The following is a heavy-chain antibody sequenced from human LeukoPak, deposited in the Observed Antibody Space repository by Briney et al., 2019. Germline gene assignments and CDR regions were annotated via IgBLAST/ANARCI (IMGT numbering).Heavy chain of an antibody. CDR1: GFTFSSYW. Sequence: GGSLRLSCAASGFTFSSYWMSWVRQAPGKGLEWVANIKQDGSEKYYVDSVKGRFTISRDNAKNSLYLQMNSLRAEDTAVYYCARGPAAAGTGYYYMDVWGKGTTVTISS. V-gene: IGHV3-7*01. D-gene: IGHD6-13*01. CDR2: IKQDGSEK. CDR3: ARGPAAAGTGYYYMDV. J-gene: IGHJ6*03.